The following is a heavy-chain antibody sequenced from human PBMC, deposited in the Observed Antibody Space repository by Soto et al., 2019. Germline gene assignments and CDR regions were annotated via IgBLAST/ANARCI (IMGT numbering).Heavy chain of an antibody. D-gene: IGHD3-10*01. Sequence: GASVKVSCKASGYTFSTYDINWVRQATGQGLEWMGFMNPNTDNTACAQNFQGRLTVTWNTSISTAYMELSSLRSEDTALYYCARGPSVDYYGPGYFLEYGLDVWGQGTTVTVSS. CDR1: GYTFSTYD. CDR2: MNPNTDNT. CDR3: ARGPSVDYYGPGYFLEYGLDV. V-gene: IGHV1-8*01. J-gene: IGHJ6*02.